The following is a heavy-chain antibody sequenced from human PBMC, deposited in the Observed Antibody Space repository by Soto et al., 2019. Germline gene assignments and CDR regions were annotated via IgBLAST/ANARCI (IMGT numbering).Heavy chain of an antibody. Sequence: QLQLQESGPGLVKPSETLSLTCTVSGGSISSSSYYWGWIRQPPGKGLEWIGSIYYSGSTYYNPSLKSRVTISVDTSKNQFSLKLSSVTAADTAVYYCASGCSSTSCYWVIDYWGQGTLVTVSS. CDR2: IYYSGST. J-gene: IGHJ4*02. D-gene: IGHD2-2*01. V-gene: IGHV4-39*01. CDR1: GGSISSSSYY. CDR3: ASGCSSTSCYWVIDY.